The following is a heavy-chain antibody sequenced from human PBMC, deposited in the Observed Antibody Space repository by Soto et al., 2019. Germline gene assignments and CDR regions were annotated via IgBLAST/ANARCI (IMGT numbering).Heavy chain of an antibody. J-gene: IGHJ4*02. D-gene: IGHD1-1*01. V-gene: IGHV3-30-3*01. CDR1: GFTFSSYS. Sequence: GGSLRLSCAASGFTFSSYSMHWVRQAPGKGLEWVAVISYDGSNKYYADSVKGRFTISRDNSKNTLYLQMNSLRAEDTAVYYCARDMDDLTPLVYWGQGTLVTVSS. CDR3: ARDMDDLTPLVY. CDR2: ISYDGSNK.